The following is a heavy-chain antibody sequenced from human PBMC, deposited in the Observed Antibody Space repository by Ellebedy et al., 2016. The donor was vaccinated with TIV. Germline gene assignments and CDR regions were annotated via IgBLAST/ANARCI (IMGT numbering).Heavy chain of an antibody. CDR1: GGSITTDEYY. CDR3: ARGGYCSSTSCYTRWFDP. CDR2: IYYSGST. J-gene: IGHJ5*02. D-gene: IGHD2-2*02. Sequence: LRLSXSVSGGSITTDEYYWSWIRQSPGKGLEWIGYIYYSGSTYYNPSLKSRVAISVDTSKTQFSLKLSSVTAADTAVYYCARGGYCSSTSCYTRWFDPWGQGTLVTVSS. V-gene: IGHV4-30-4*01.